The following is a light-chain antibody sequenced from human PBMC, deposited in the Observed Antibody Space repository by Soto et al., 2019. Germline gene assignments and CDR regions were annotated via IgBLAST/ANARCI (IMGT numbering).Light chain of an antibody. CDR2: GAS. CDR1: QSVSTN. Sequence: ELVMTQSPATLSVSPGERATLSCRASQSVSTNVAWYQQKHGQAPWILIYGASTRATGIPARFSGSGSGTELTITISSLVSDDCETYYCQQYHNWPRTFGQGTKVDIK. V-gene: IGKV3-15*01. CDR3: QQYHNWPRT. J-gene: IGKJ1*01.